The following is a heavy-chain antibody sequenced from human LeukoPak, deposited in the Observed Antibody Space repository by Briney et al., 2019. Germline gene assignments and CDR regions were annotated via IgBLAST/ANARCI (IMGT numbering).Heavy chain of an antibody. CDR3: ARNQIRDDSGSWYGY. J-gene: IGHJ4*02. Sequence: TGGSLRLSCGASGFTFSTYAMSWVRQAPGKGLEWVSHISVRSDGTYYAESVKGRFTVSRDNSKNTLYLQMNSLSAEDTAIYYCARNQIRDDSGSWYGYWGQGTLVIVSS. D-gene: IGHD6-13*01. V-gene: IGHV3-23*01. CDR2: ISVRSDGT. CDR1: GFTFSTYA.